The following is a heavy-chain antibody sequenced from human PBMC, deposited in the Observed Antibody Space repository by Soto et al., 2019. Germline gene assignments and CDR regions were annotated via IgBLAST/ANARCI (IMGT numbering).Heavy chain of an antibody. Sequence: ASVKVSCKTSGYTFTSYVMHWVRQAPGQRLEWMGWINAGNGNTKYSQKFEGRVTITRDTSASTAYMDLSSLRSEDTAVFYCARDSSMVRGVVPTYYYGMDVWGQGTTVTVSS. J-gene: IGHJ6*02. CDR2: INAGNGNT. CDR3: ARDSSMVRGVVPTYYYGMDV. D-gene: IGHD3-10*01. V-gene: IGHV1-3*01. CDR1: GYTFTSYV.